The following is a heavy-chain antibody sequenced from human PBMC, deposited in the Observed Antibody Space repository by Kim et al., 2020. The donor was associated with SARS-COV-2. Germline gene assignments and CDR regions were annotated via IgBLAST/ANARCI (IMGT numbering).Heavy chain of an antibody. CDR2: ISGSGGST. V-gene: IGHV3-23*01. J-gene: IGHJ4*02. Sequence: GGSLRLSCAASGFTFSSYAMSWVRQAPGKGLEWVSAISGSGGSTYYADSVKGRFTISRDNSKNTLYLQMNSLRAEDTAVYYCANFKGEWDYFDYWGQGTLVTVSS. CDR3: ANFKGEWDYFDY. CDR1: GFTFSSYA. D-gene: IGHD3-16*01.